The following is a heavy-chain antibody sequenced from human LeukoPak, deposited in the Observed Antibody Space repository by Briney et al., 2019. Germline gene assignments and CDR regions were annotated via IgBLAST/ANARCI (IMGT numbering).Heavy chain of an antibody. CDR3: ARYCSGGSCYSFHAFDI. CDR1: GGSISSYY. Sequence: PSETLSLTCTVSGGSISSYYWSWIRQPPGKGLEWIGYIYYSGSTNYNPSLKSRVTISVDTSKNQFSLKLSSVTAADTAVYYCARYCSGGSCYSFHAFDIWGQGTMVTVSS. V-gene: IGHV4-59*01. D-gene: IGHD2-15*01. CDR2: IYYSGST. J-gene: IGHJ3*02.